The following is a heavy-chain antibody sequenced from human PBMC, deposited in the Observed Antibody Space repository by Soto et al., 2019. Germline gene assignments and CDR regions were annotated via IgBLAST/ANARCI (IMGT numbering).Heavy chain of an antibody. V-gene: IGHV4-31*03. CDR3: SRGILV. J-gene: IGHJ4*02. CDR2: ISYGGST. Sequence: QVQLQESGPGLVKPSQTLSLTCTVSGGSINSGGYCWSWIRQHPGKGLDWIGCISYGGSTSYNPSLKSRVTISVGTSKNQFSLKLTSVTAADTAVCYCSRGILVWGQGALITVSS. CDR1: GGSINSGGYC. D-gene: IGHD5-18*01.